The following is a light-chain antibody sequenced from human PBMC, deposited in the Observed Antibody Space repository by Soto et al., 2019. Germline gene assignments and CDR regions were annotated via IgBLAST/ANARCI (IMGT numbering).Light chain of an antibody. CDR1: QGISNY. CDR2: AAS. CDR3: QQTYNLPPT. V-gene: IGKV1-27*01. Sequence: DIPMTQSPSSLSASVGDRVTITCRASQGISNYLAWYQQKPGKVPKLLIYAASTLQSGVPSRFSGGGAGTEFTLTISSLQPEDFGSYSCQQTYNLPPTFGGGTRVQIK. J-gene: IGKJ4*01.